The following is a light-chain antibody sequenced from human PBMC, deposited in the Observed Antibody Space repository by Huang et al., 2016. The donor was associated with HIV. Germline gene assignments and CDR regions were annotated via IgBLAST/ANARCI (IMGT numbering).Light chain of an antibody. CDR3: QQRSKSIT. V-gene: IGKV3-11*01. CDR1: QSVTRS. Sequence: EIVLTQSPATVSLSPGETATLSCRASQSVTRSLAWYQQKPGQAPRLVIYDTSNTAPGIAARFSGSGSGTDYTLTISDLDPDYFAVYYCQQRSKSITFGPGTKVEFK. J-gene: IGKJ3*01. CDR2: DTS.